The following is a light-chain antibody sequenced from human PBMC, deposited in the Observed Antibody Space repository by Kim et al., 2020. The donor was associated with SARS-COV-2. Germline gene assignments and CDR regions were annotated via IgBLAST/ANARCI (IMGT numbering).Light chain of an antibody. CDR2: DVS. Sequence: GHGISTAATETSRNVGGYNYCSWYQQQPGKAPKLMIFDVSERRSGIFNRFSGSKSGNTASLTISGLLAEDEADYYCSSYTSGKTYVFGTGTKVTVL. CDR1: SRNVGGYNY. V-gene: IGLV2-14*04. J-gene: IGLJ1*01. CDR3: SSYTSGKTYV.